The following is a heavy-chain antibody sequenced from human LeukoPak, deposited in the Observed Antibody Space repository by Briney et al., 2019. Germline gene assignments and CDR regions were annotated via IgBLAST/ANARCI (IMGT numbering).Heavy chain of an antibody. CDR3: ARHVVAVGFDY. CDR1: GFTFSSYA. D-gene: IGHD3-22*01. V-gene: IGHV3-23*01. CDR2: ISGSGGST. Sequence: PGGSLRLSCAASGFTFSSYAMSWVRQAPGKGLEWVSAISGSGGSTYYADSVKGRFTISRDNAKNSLYLQMNSLRAEDTAVYYCARHVVAVGFDYWGQGTLVTVSS. J-gene: IGHJ4*02.